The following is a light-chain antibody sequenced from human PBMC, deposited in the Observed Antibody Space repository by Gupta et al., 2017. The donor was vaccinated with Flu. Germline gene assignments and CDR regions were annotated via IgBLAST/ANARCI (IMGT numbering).Light chain of an antibody. CDR1: KSVDRSY. J-gene: IGKJ2*01. CDR2: AAI. CDR3: QQYDIPPQT. Sequence: TPSCRAGKSVDRSYLAWYQQKPGQAPRLLIYAAIIRDSGIPDRFSGSGSGTDFTLTISSLEPEDFAAYHCQQYDIPPQTFGQGTKLDIK. V-gene: IGKV3-20*01.